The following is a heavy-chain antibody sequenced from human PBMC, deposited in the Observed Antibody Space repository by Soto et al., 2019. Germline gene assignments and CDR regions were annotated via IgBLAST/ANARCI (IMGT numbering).Heavy chain of an antibody. J-gene: IGHJ6*02. CDR1: GYPFTSYA. CDR2: INAGNGNT. Sequence: ASVKVSCKASGYPFTSYAMHWVLQAPGQRLEWMGWINAGNGNTKYSQKFQGRVTITRDTSASTAYMELSSLRSEDTAVYYCASSHLNYYYYYGMDVWGQGTTVTVSS. CDR3: ASSHLNYYYYYGMDV. D-gene: IGHD3-3*02. V-gene: IGHV1-3*01.